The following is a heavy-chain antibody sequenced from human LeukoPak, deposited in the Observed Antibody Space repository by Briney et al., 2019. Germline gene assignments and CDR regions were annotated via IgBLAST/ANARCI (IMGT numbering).Heavy chain of an antibody. CDR3: AKRRGAAAYDAFDI. CDR1: GFTFSSYG. CDR2: IRYDGSNK. D-gene: IGHD6-13*01. Sequence: GGSLRLSCAASGFTFSSYGMHWVRQSPGKGLEWVAFIRYDGSNKYYADSVKGRFTISRDNSKNTLYLQMNSLRAEDTAFYYCAKRRGAAAYDAFDIWGQGTVVTVSS. V-gene: IGHV3-30*02. J-gene: IGHJ3*02.